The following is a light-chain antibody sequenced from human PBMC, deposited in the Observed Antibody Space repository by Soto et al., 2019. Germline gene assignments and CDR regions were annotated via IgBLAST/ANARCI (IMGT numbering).Light chain of an antibody. V-gene: IGKV1-39*01. CDR1: QYISTF. CDR2: TAS. Sequence: DIPMTQSPSSLSAFVGDRVTITCRTSQYISTFLNWYQQKPGKAPNLLISTASSLQSGVPSRFSGSGSGTDFTLTISSLQPEDFATYYCQQSYSPPRTFGQGAKVEIK. CDR3: QQSYSPPRT. J-gene: IGKJ2*01.